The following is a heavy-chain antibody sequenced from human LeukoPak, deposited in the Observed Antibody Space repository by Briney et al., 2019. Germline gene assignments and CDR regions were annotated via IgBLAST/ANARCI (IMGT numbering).Heavy chain of an antibody. Sequence: GGSLRLSCAASGFTISTYSMNWVRQAPGKGLEWVSSISSSSSYIYYADSVKGRFTISRDNARNSLYLQMNSLRAEDTAVYYCARDGLAAATLHWCFDLWGRGTLVTVSS. CDR2: ISSSSSYI. V-gene: IGHV3-21*01. CDR1: GFTISTYS. CDR3: ARDGLAAATLHWCFDL. D-gene: IGHD2-15*01. J-gene: IGHJ2*01.